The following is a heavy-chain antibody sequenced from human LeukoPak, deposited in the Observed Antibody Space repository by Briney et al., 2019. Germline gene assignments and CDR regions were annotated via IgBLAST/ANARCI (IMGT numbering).Heavy chain of an antibody. J-gene: IGHJ4*02. CDR3: ARGVVATPQTFDY. D-gene: IGHD2-15*01. CDR2: IYFSGST. Sequence: SETLSLTCTVSGGSISSSSYYWGWIRQPPGKGLEWIGYIYFSGSTNYNPSLKSRVTISVDTSKNQFSLKLSSVTAADTAVYYCARGVVATPQTFDYWGQGTLVTVSS. CDR1: GGSISSSSYY. V-gene: IGHV4-61*05.